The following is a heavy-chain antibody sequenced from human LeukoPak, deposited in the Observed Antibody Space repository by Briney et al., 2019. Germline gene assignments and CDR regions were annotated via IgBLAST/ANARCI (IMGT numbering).Heavy chain of an antibody. D-gene: IGHD2-15*01. V-gene: IGHV3-7*04. CDR1: GFTFSRFW. J-gene: IGHJ4*02. CDR2: IKKDGGEK. Sequence: GGSLRLSCVASGFTFSRFWMTWVRQAPGKGLEWVTNIKKDGGEKNYVDSVKGRFIISRDNARNVLYLQIGSLRVDDTAVYYCARQGYCSGGSCYLDYWGQGTLVSVSS. CDR3: ARQGYCSGGSCYLDY.